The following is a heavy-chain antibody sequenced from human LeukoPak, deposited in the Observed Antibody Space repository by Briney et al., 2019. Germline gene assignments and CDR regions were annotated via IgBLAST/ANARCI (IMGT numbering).Heavy chain of an antibody. CDR2: ISSSSSYI. J-gene: IGHJ6*03. CDR3: ARALGVHGGNSYYYYMDV. Sequence: GGSLRLSCAASGFTFSSYSMNWVRQAPGKGLEWVSSISSSSSYIYYADSVKGRFTISRDNAKNSLYLQMNSLRAEDTAVYYCARALGVHGGNSYYYYMDVWGKGTTVTVSS. D-gene: IGHD4-23*01. V-gene: IGHV3-21*01. CDR1: GFTFSSYS.